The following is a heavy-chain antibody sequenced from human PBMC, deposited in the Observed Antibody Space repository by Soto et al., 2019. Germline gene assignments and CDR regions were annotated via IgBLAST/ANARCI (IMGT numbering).Heavy chain of an antibody. CDR1: GGSISSNNYY. Sequence: QLQLQESDPGLVKPSETLSLTCTVSGGSISSNNYYWGWIRQPPGKGLEWIGSVYYSGSNYYNPSLRRRVTISLDTPKKQFSLRLSSVTAADTAVYYCARDFGWGSGYGIDVWGQGTTVTVSS. CDR2: VYYSGSN. V-gene: IGHV4-39*01. CDR3: ARDFGWGSGYGIDV. J-gene: IGHJ6*02. D-gene: IGHD3-10*01.